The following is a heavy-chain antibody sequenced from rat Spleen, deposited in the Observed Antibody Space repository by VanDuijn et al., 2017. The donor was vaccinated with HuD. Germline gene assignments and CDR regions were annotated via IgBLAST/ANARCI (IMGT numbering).Heavy chain of an antibody. Sequence: EVQLVESGGGLVQPGRSLKLSCVASGFTFNNYWMTWIRQAPGKGLEWVASISSSGDGTYYPDSGKGRFTISRDNAENTVYLQMNSLRSEDKATYYCTRGGGDWGQGTLVTVSS. CDR2: ISSSGDGT. CDR3: TRGGGD. CDR1: GFTFNNYW. J-gene: IGHJ3*01. V-gene: IGHV5-31*01.